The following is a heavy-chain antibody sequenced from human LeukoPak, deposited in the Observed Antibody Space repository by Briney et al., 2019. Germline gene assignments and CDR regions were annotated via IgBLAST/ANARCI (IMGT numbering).Heavy chain of an antibody. CDR1: GYTFINYY. Sequence: ASVKVSCKASGYTFINYYMHWVRQAPGQGLEWMGWINPNSGGTNYAQKFQGRVTMTRDTSISTAYMELSRLRSDDTAVYYCARVPPISRAPDPWGQGTLATVSS. J-gene: IGHJ5*02. V-gene: IGHV1-2*02. CDR3: ARVPPISRAPDP. D-gene: IGHD2-2*02. CDR2: INPNSGGT.